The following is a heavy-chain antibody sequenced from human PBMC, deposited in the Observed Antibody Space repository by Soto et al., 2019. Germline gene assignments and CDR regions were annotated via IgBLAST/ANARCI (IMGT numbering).Heavy chain of an antibody. CDR3: ARESGDTSGYMLDD. J-gene: IGHJ4*02. D-gene: IGHD3-22*01. CDR2: INPNGGGT. V-gene: IGHV1-46*01. Sequence: ASVKVSCKASGYTFTTYYVHWVRQAPGQGLEWMGIINPNGGGTSYAQKFQGRVTMTRDTSTSTVYMELSSLRSEDTAVYYCARESGDTSGYMLDDWGQGALVTVSS. CDR1: GYTFTTYY.